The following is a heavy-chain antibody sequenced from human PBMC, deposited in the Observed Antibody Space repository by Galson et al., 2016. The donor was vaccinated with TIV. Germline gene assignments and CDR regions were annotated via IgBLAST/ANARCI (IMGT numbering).Heavy chain of an antibody. D-gene: IGHD3-3*01. CDR3: AGSGTVFGLIKNWFDP. V-gene: IGHV1-46*01. CDR2: ISPSGGRT. J-gene: IGHJ5*02. CDR1: GNMFTSDY. Sequence: SCKASGNMFTSDYMHCVRQAPGQGLEWMGIISPSGGRTTYAQKFQGRITMTRDTSTRTVDMDLTSLRSEDTAVYYCAGSGTVFGLIKNWFDPWGQGTLVTVSS.